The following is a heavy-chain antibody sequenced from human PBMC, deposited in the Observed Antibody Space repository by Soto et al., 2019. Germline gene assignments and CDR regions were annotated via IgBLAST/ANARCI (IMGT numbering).Heavy chain of an antibody. Sequence: GGSLRLSCAVSGLTFTNAWMSWVRQAPGKGLEWVGHIKGKTDGGTTDYAAPVKGRVIISRDDSKSTLYLQMDSLKTEDTAVYYCTTVELLYFGEFSKAYWGQGSLVTVSS. D-gene: IGHD3-10*01. CDR2: IKGKTDGGTT. V-gene: IGHV3-15*01. CDR3: TTVELLYFGEFSKAY. CDR1: GLTFTNAW. J-gene: IGHJ1*01.